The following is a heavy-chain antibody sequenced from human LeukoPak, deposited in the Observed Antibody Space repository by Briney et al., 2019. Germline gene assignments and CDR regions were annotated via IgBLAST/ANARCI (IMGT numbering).Heavy chain of an antibody. V-gene: IGHV1-69*13. D-gene: IGHD1-26*01. CDR1: GGTFSSYA. CDR2: IIPIFGTA. CDR3: AKDRTVGASHWYFDL. J-gene: IGHJ2*01. Sequence: SVKVSCKASGGTFSSYAISWVRQAPGQGLEWMGGIIPIFGTANYAQKFQGRVTITADESTSTAYMELNTLRAEDTAIYYCAKDRTVGASHWYFDLWGRGTLVTVSS.